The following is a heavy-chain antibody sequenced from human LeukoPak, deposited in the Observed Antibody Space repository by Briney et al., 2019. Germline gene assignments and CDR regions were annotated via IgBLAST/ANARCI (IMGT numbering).Heavy chain of an antibody. Sequence: SETLSLTCTVSGGSISNHYWSWIRQPPGKGLEWIGYIYYSGSTDYNPSLKSRVTISVDTSKNQFSLKLSSVTAADTAVYYCARVRGDYDILTGYYYYYMDVWGKGTTVTVSS. D-gene: IGHD3-9*01. CDR1: GGSISNHY. CDR3: ARVRGDYDILTGYYYYYMDV. CDR2: IYYSGST. V-gene: IGHV4-59*11. J-gene: IGHJ6*03.